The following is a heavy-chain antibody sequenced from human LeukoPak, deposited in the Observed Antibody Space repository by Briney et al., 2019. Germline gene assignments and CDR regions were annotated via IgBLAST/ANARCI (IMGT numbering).Heavy chain of an antibody. CDR2: IIPIFGTA. D-gene: IGHD2-15*01. V-gene: IGHV1-69*05. J-gene: IGHJ4*02. Sequence: SVKVSCKASGGTFSSYAISWVRQAPGQGLEWMGGIIPIFGTANYAQKFQGRVTITTDESTSTAYMELSSLRSEDTAVYYCARDHCSGGSCDSGYWGQGTLVTVSS. CDR3: ARDHCSGGSCDSGY. CDR1: GGTFSSYA.